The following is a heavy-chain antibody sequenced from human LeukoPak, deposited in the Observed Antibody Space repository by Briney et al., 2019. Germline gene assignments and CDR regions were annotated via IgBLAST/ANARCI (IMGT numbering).Heavy chain of an antibody. V-gene: IGHV3-30*03. CDR1: GFTFSTYG. CDR3: ARDWGYRRGGDAFDI. Sequence: PGGSLRLSCAASGFTFSTYGMHWVRQAPGKGLEWVAVISYDGSNEYYADSVKGRFTISRDNAKNSLYLQMNSLRAEDTAVYYCARDWGYRRGGDAFDIWGQGTMVTVSS. CDR2: ISYDGSNE. J-gene: IGHJ3*02. D-gene: IGHD3-10*01.